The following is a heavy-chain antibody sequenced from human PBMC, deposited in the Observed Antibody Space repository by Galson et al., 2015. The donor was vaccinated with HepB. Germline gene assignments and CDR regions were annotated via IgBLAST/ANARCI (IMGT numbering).Heavy chain of an antibody. J-gene: IGHJ4*02. Sequence: SLRLSCAASGFTFSGSAIHWVRQASGKGLEWVGRIRSKASSHATAYTASLKGWFTISRDDSKNTAYLHMNSLKTEDTAVYYCARLGDLSGYSSLWGQGTLVTVSS. CDR1: GFTFSGSA. V-gene: IGHV3-73*01. D-gene: IGHD6-19*01. CDR3: ARLGDLSGYSSL. CDR2: IRSKASSHAT.